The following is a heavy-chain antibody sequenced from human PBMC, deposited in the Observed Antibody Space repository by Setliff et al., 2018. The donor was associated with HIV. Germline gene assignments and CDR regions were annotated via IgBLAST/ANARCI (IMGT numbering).Heavy chain of an antibody. J-gene: IGHJ2*01. CDR3: ARETNWNGSDL. Sequence: SGGSLRLSCATSRFSFSTHWMTWIRQPPGKGLEWIGYIYYTGSTNYNPSLKSRVTISVDTSKNQFSLKLTSVTAADTAVYYCARETNWNGSDLWGRGTLVTVSS. CDR1: RFSFSTHW. CDR2: IYYTGST. V-gene: IGHV4-59*11. D-gene: IGHD1-1*01.